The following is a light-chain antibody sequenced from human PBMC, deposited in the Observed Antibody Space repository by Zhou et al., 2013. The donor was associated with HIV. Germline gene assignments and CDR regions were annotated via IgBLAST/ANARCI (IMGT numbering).Light chain of an antibody. CDR1: QRVSSN. V-gene: IGKV3-15*01. CDR3: QQYNKWPWT. CDR2: GAS. Sequence: EIVMTQSPATLSVSPGERATLSCRSSQRVSSNLAWYQQKPGQAPRLLIYGASTRATGIPARFSGSGSGTEFTLTISSLQSEDFASFYXQQYNKWPWTFGQGPRWKSN. J-gene: IGKJ1*01.